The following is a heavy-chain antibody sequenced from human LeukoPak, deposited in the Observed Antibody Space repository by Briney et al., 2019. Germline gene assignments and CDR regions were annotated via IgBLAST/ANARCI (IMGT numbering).Heavy chain of an antibody. CDR2: IYYSGST. Sequence: SETLSLTCTVSGGSVSSGSYYWSWIRQPPGKGLEWIGYIYYSGSTNYNPSLKSRVTISVDTSKNQFSLKLSSVTAADTAVYHSAREAMYSYGNNFDYWGQGTLVTVSS. CDR1: GGSVSSGSYY. J-gene: IGHJ4*02. D-gene: IGHD5-18*01. CDR3: AREAMYSYGNNFDY. V-gene: IGHV4-61*01.